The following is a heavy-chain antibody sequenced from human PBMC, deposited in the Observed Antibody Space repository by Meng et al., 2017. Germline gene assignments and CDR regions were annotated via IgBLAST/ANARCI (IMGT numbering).Heavy chain of an antibody. V-gene: IGHV4-34*01. D-gene: IGHD2/OR15-2a*01. Sequence: QVQLSEWGEGLLKPSEPLSLTCAVYGGSFSGYYWSWIRQPPGKGLEWIGEINHSGSTNYNPSLKSRVTISVDTSKNQFSLKLSSVTAADTAVYYCARVGSFLRDYWGQGTLVTVSS. CDR2: INHSGST. CDR3: ARVGSFLRDY. CDR1: GGSFSGYY. J-gene: IGHJ4*02.